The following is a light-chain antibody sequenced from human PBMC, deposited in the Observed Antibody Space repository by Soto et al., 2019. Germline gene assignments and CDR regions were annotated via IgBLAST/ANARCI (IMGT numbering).Light chain of an antibody. CDR2: GVS. Sequence: EIVLTQSPGTLSLSPGERATLSCRASESVRSNYLAWYQQKPGQAPRLLIYGVSSRATGIPDRFSGSGSGTDFTLTISRLEPEDFAVYYCQQYDTSPLTFGPGTKLDIK. CDR3: QQYDTSPLT. CDR1: ESVRSNY. V-gene: IGKV3-20*01. J-gene: IGKJ3*01.